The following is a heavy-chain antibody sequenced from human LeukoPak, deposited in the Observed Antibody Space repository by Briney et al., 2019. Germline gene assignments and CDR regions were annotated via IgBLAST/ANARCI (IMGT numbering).Heavy chain of an antibody. D-gene: IGHD6-19*01. V-gene: IGHV4-59*08. J-gene: IGHJ4*02. CDR1: GGSSSSYY. CDR3: AGEVAGGFRFDY. CDR2: ISNSGIT. Sequence: ASETLSLTCTVSGGSSSSYYWSWVRQPPGKGLEWIAYISNSGITTYNPSLKSRVTISADTSKNQFSLKLTSVTAADTAVYYCAGEVAGGFRFDYWGQGTLVTVSS.